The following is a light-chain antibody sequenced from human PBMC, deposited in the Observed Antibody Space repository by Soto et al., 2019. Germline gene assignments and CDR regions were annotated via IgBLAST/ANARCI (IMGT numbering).Light chain of an antibody. CDR3: QSYDSSLSGWV. J-gene: IGLJ3*02. CDR2: GNT. Sequence: QSVLTQPPSVSGAPGQRVTISCTGSRSDIGAGFDVHWYQQLPGAAPKLLIYGNTKRPSGVPDRFSGSKSGTSASLAISGLQAEDEADYYCQSYDSSLSGWVFGGRTKLTVL. CDR1: RSDIGAGFD. V-gene: IGLV1-40*01.